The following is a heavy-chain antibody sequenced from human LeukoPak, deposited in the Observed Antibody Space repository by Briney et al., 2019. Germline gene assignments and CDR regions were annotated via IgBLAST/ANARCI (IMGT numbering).Heavy chain of an antibody. CDR3: ARGLPGFGEFYYFDY. CDR1: NYSINTGYY. Sequence: PSETLSLTCTVSNYSINTGYYWGWIRQSPGKGLEWIGSIYHGGNTYYNPSLKSRVTISVDTSKNQFSLKLSSVTAADTAVYYCARGLPGFGEFYYFDYWGQGTLVTVSS. V-gene: IGHV4-38-2*02. D-gene: IGHD3-10*01. CDR2: IYHGGNT. J-gene: IGHJ4*02.